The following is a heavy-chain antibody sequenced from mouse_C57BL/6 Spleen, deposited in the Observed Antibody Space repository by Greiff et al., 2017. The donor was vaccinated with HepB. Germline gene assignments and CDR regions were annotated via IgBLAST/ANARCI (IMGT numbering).Heavy chain of an antibody. V-gene: IGHV1-15*01. Sequence: VKLMESGAELVRPGASVTLSCKASGYTFTDYEMHWVKQTPVHGLEWIGAIDPETGGTAYNQKFKGKAILTADKSSSTAYMELRSLTSEDSAVYYCTRGVYGTTRYFDVWGTGTTVTVSS. CDR1: GYTFTDYE. CDR3: TRGVYGTTRYFDV. CDR2: IDPETGGT. D-gene: IGHD2-1*01. J-gene: IGHJ1*03.